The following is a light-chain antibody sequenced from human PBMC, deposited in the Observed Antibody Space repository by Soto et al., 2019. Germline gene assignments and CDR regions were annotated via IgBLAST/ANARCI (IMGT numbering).Light chain of an antibody. Sequence: EIVLTQSPATLSLSTVERATLSCRASQSVSSYLAWYQHTPGQAPRLLIYDASNRATGIPARFSGSGSGTDFTLTISSLVPEDFAVYYCQQRTNWPLTFGGGNKVEIK. CDR2: DAS. J-gene: IGKJ4*01. CDR1: QSVSSY. CDR3: QQRTNWPLT. V-gene: IGKV3-11*01.